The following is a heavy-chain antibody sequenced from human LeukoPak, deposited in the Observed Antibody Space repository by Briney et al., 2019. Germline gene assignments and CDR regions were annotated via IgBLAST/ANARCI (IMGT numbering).Heavy chain of an antibody. D-gene: IGHD3-10*01. CDR1: GFTFSSYE. J-gene: IGHJ4*02. CDR2: ISPSGSDI. V-gene: IGHV3-48*03. CDR3: ARGLDYYGSGTLWGYYFDY. Sequence: GGSLRLSCVASGFTFSSYEMNWVRQAPGKGLEWVSYISPSGSDIKYADSVKGRFSISRDNAMNSLYLQMNSLRADDTAVYYCARGLDYYGSGTLWGYYFDYWGQGTLVTVSS.